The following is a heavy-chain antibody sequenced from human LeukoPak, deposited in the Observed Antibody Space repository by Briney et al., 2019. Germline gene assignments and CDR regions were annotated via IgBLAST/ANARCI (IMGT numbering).Heavy chain of an antibody. D-gene: IGHD3-10*01. J-gene: IGHJ4*02. V-gene: IGHV4-59*02. Sequence: SETLSLTCTVSGASVSSHYWTWIRQPPGKGLEWIEYISHRGYTDYNPSLKSRVTISVDTSENQLSLRVNSLTAADTAVYYCAKVWAGTNFYLDYWGQGILVTVSS. CDR2: ISHRGYT. CDR3: AKVWAGTNFYLDY. CDR1: GASVSSHY.